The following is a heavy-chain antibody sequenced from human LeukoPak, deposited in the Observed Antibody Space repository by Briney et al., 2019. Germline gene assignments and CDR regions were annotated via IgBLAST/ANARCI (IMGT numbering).Heavy chain of an antibody. CDR3: ARDATVGSAYFDL. Sequence: GGSLRLSCATSGFTFSSYAMSWVRQAPGKGLEWVSVISGSGDYTYFADSVKGRFTISRDNSKHMLFLEMHSLRPDDTALYFCARDATVGSAYFDLWGQGALVTVSS. D-gene: IGHD2-15*01. J-gene: IGHJ4*02. CDR2: ISGSGDYT. V-gene: IGHV3-23*01. CDR1: GFTFSSYA.